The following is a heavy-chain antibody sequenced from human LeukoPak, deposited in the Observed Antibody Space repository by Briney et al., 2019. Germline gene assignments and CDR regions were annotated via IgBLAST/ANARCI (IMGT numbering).Heavy chain of an antibody. CDR2: INAYNGDT. CDR3: SIGEVDGPDFDY. V-gene: IGHV1-18*03. J-gene: IGHJ4*02. D-gene: IGHD1-26*01. Sequence: ASVKVSCKASNYTFTSYGISWVRQAPGQGLEWMAWINAYNGDTNYAQKFQGRVTLTTDTSTSTAYMELSRLTSDDMAVYYCSIGEVDGPDFDYWGQGTLVTVSS. CDR1: NYTFTSYG.